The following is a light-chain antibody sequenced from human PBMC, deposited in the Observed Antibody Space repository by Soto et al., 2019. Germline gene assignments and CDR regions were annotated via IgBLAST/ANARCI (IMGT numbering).Light chain of an antibody. CDR3: QKYNGARWT. Sequence: DILMTQSPSSLSASVGDRVTITCRASQGFSNYLAWYQHKPGKVPKLLIYAASSLQSGVPSRFSGSGSGTVFTLTISSLQPEDVATYYWQKYNGARWTCGQGTKVGIK. CDR1: QGFSNY. V-gene: IGKV1-27*01. CDR2: AAS. J-gene: IGKJ1*01.